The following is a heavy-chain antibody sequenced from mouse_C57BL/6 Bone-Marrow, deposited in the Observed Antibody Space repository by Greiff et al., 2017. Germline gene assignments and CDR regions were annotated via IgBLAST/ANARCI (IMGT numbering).Heavy chain of an antibody. CDR3: AERYDGYPYWYFDV. CDR1: GYTFTSYW. D-gene: IGHD2-3*01. Sequence: QVQLQQPGAELVKPGASVKMSCKASGYTFTSYWITWVKQRPGQGLEWIGDIYPGSGGTNYNEKFKSKATLTVDTSSSTAYMQLSSLTSEDSAVYYCAERYDGYPYWYFDVWGTGTTVTVSS. CDR2: IYPGSGGT. J-gene: IGHJ1*03. V-gene: IGHV1-55*01.